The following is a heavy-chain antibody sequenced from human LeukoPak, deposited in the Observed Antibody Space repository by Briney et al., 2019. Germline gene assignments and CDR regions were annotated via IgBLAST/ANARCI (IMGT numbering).Heavy chain of an antibody. V-gene: IGHV4-59*12. CDR2: IYYSGST. CDR3: ARDVDYGGTATGWFDP. J-gene: IGHJ5*02. CDR1: GGSISTYY. Sequence: SETLSLTCTVSGGSISTYYWSWIRQTPGKGLEWIGFIYYSGSTNYNPSLKSRVTMSVDTSKNQFSLKLSSVTAADTAVYYCARDVDYGGTATGWFDPWGQGTLVTVSS. D-gene: IGHD4-23*01.